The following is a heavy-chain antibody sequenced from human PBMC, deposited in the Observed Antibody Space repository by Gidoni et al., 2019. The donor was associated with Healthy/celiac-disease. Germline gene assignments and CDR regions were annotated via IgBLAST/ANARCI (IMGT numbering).Heavy chain of an antibody. CDR2: ISSSGSTI. CDR1: GFTFSSSE. Sequence: EVQLVESGGGLVQPGGSLRLSCAASGFTFSSSEMHWVRQAPGKGLEWVAYISSSGSTIYYADSVKGRFTISRDNAKNSLYLQMNSLRAEDTAVYYCARGWWLRSHYYGMDVWGQGTTVTVSS. D-gene: IGHD5-12*01. CDR3: ARGWWLRSHYYGMDV. J-gene: IGHJ6*02. V-gene: IGHV3-48*03.